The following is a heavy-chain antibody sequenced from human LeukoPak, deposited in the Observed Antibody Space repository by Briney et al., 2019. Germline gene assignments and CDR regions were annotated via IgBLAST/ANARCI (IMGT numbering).Heavy chain of an antibody. Sequence: SVKVSCTASGGTFSSYAISWVRQAPGQGLEWMGGIIPIFGTANYAQKFQGRVTITADESTSTAYMELSSLRSEDTAVYYCARHEAGAAVAGTGPYYYYGMDVWGQGTTVTVSS. J-gene: IGHJ6*02. V-gene: IGHV1-69*13. CDR2: IIPIFGTA. D-gene: IGHD6-19*01. CDR3: ARHEAGAAVAGTGPYYYYGMDV. CDR1: GGTFSSYA.